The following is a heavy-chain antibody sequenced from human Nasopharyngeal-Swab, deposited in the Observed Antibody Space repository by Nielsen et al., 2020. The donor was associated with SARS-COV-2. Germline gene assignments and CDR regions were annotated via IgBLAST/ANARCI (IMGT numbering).Heavy chain of an antibody. Sequence: GESLKISCSASGFTFGSYSMHWVRQAPGKGLEYVSGISVNGDSTYHADSVRGRFTISRDNSRKTLYLQMNSLRAEDTAVYHCAKANTRDFDYWGQGTLVTVSS. J-gene: IGHJ4*02. V-gene: IGHV3-64*04. CDR1: GFTFGSYS. CDR3: AKANTRDFDY. CDR2: ISVNGDST.